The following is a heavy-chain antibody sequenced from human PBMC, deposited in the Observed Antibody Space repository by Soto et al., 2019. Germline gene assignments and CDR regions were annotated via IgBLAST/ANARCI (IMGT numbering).Heavy chain of an antibody. D-gene: IGHD2-8*01. CDR3: ARDPYNVLMVNAPNLYGMHV. Sequence: QVQLVQSGAEVKKPGASVKVSCKASGYTFTTYDISWVRQAPGQGLEWMGRISTYNGNTNYPQSLQGRITMTADTSTTTAYMELRSLRSDDTAVYYCARDPYNVLMVNAPNLYGMHVWGQRTTVTVSS. J-gene: IGHJ6*02. V-gene: IGHV1-18*01. CDR2: ISTYNGNT. CDR1: GYTFTTYD.